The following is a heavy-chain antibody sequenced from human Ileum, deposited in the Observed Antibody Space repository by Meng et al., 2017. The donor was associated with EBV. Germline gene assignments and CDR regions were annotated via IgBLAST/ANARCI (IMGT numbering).Heavy chain of an antibody. CDR2: LGAHDGDT. Sequence: PECKKPRPPGRASFKPSDYALLGYVVSGVRQTPGQGLGWRAWLGAHDGDTSHAPKFQGRVTLSADRPTATAYMEWRSLRSDDTAVYYCARGTPGRSYSDYWGQGTLVTVSS. CDR3: ARGTPGRSYSDY. D-gene: IGHD3-10*01. CDR1: DYALLGYV. J-gene: IGHJ4*02. V-gene: IGHV1-18*01.